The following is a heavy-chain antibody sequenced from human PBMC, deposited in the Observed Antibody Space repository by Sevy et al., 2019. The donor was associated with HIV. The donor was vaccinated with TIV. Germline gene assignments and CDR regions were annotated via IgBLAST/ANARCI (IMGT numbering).Heavy chain of an antibody. V-gene: IGHV3-33*01. CDR1: GFAFNTFG. CDR2: ISFDENIE. Sequence: GGSLRLSCAASGFAFNTFGMHWVRRAPGKGLEWVAFISFDENIEYYVDSVKGRFTISRDNSKNMLYLQMNSLRAEDTAMYYCARDRYCSTSRCYNWIDPWGQGTLVTVSS. CDR3: ARDRYCSTSRCYNWIDP. J-gene: IGHJ5*02. D-gene: IGHD2-2*01.